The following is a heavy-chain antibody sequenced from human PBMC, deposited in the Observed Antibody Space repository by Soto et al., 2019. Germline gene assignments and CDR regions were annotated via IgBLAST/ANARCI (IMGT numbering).Heavy chain of an antibody. CDR3: AKDLGTDDFWGAYYTYYYMDV. Sequence: EVQLLESGGGLVQPGGSLRLSCAASGFTFSSYALNWVRQAPGKGLEWVSVISGSGDNTYYADSVKGRFTISRDNCKTTLYLQMNSLRAEDTAVYYCAKDLGTDDFWGAYYTYYYMDVWGKGTTVTVSS. CDR2: ISGSGDNT. D-gene: IGHD3-3*01. V-gene: IGHV3-23*01. J-gene: IGHJ6*03. CDR1: GFTFSSYA.